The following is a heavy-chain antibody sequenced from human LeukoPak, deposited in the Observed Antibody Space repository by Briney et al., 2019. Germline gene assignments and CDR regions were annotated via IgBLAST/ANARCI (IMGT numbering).Heavy chain of an antibody. Sequence: PGGSLRLSCAASGFTFSSYGMHWVRQAPGKGLEWVAFIRYDGSNKYYADSVKGRFTISRDNSKNTLYLQMNSLRAEDTAVYYCARGPPGVLLFDWFDPWGQGTLVTVSS. CDR3: ARGPPGVLLFDWFDP. J-gene: IGHJ5*02. D-gene: IGHD3-10*01. CDR1: GFTFSSYG. V-gene: IGHV3-30*02. CDR2: IRYDGSNK.